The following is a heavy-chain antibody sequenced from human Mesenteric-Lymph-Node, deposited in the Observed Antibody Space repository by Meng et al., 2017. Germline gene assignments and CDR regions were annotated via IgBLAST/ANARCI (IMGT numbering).Heavy chain of an antibody. CDR3: AREGYNYENDY. V-gene: IGHV1-2*06. Sequence: VQLVQPGAEGKKPGALAQVSCKSSGYTFTGYYMHWVRQAPGQGLEWMGRINPNSGGTNYAQKFQGRVTMTRDTSISTAYMELSRLRSDDTAVYYCAREGYNYENDYWGQGTLVTVSS. CDR2: INPNSGGT. CDR1: GYTFTGYY. J-gene: IGHJ4*02. D-gene: IGHD5-24*01.